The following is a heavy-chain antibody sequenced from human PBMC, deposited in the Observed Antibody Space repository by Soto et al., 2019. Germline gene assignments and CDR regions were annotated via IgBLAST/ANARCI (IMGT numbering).Heavy chain of an antibody. Sequence: PSETLSRTCTVAGGSIRFQSYYCTWVRQTPGKGLEWVGSSYYSGTSYFNPALKGRVTISVDTSTNQFSLRLTSVTAADTAVYYCTRRYNWNDYYFDPRGQGTLVTVSS. J-gene: IGHJ5*02. CDR2: SYYSGTS. CDR3: TRRYNWNDYYFDP. D-gene: IGHD1-20*01. V-gene: IGHV4-39*01. CDR1: GGSIRFQSYY.